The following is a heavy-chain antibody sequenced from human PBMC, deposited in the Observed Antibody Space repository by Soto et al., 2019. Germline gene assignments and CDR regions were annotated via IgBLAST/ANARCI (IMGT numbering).Heavy chain of an antibody. J-gene: IGHJ4*02. V-gene: IGHV4-59*11. CDR1: VDSISSHY. CDR3: TRANWYSAY. Sequence: SXSLSLTYSVGVDSISSHYRSWIRQPPGKGLEWLGYVYYNGITNYNPSLKSRVTMSVDTSKNQLSLKMTSLTAADTAIYYCTRANWYSAYWGQGTLVTVSS. CDR2: VYYNGIT. D-gene: IGHD1-7*01.